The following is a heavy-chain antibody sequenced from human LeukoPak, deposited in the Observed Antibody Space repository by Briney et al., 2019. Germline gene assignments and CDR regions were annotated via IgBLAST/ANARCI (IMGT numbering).Heavy chain of an antibody. CDR3: ARSYSSGWYHSGYFDY. Sequence: SETLSLTCTVSGGSISSSRYYCGWIRQPPGKGLEWIGSIYYSGSTYYNPSLKSRVTISVDTSKNQFSLKLSSVTAADTAVYYCARSYSSGWYHSGYFDYWGQGTLVTVSS. CDR1: GGSISSSRYY. D-gene: IGHD6-19*01. CDR2: IYYSGST. V-gene: IGHV4-39*07. J-gene: IGHJ4*02.